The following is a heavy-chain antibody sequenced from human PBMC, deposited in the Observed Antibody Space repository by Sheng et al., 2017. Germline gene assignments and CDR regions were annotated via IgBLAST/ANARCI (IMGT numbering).Heavy chain of an antibody. CDR2: IYHSGST. J-gene: IGHJ3*02. Sequence: QVQLQESGPGLVKPSETLSLTCTVSGYSISSGYFWDWIRQPPGKGLEWIGIIYHSGSTYYNPSLKSRVTISIDTSKNQFSLKLSSVTAADTAVYYCARDLARVVVGPPDFDIWGQGTMVTVSS. CDR3: ARDLARVVVGPPDFDI. V-gene: IGHV4-38-2*02. CDR1: GYSISSGYF. D-gene: IGHD2-15*01.